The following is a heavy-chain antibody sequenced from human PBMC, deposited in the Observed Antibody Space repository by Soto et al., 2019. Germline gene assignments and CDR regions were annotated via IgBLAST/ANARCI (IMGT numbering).Heavy chain of an antibody. Sequence: QVQLVQSGAEVKKPGASVKVSCKASGYTFTSYGISWVRQAPGQGLEWMVWISAYNGNTNYAQKLQGRVTMTTDTATSTAYMELRSLRSDDTAVYYCASANPGNTAMAYWYFDLWGRGTLVTVSS. CDR1: GYTFTSYG. CDR2: ISAYNGNT. CDR3: ASANPGNTAMAYWYFDL. D-gene: IGHD5-18*01. J-gene: IGHJ2*01. V-gene: IGHV1-18*01.